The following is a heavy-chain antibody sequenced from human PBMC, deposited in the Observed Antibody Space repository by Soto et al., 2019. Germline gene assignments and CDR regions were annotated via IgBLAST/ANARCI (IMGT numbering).Heavy chain of an antibody. CDR3: ATGQYYYDSSGYYYS. D-gene: IGHD3-22*01. V-gene: IGHV3-11*05. CDR2: ISSSSSYT. J-gene: IGHJ4*02. CDR1: GFTFSDYY. Sequence: QVQLVESGGGLVKPGGSLRLSCAASGFTFSDYYMSWIRQAPGKGLEWVSYISSSSSYTNYADSVKGRFTISGDNAKNSLYLQMNSLRAEDTAVYYCATGQYYYDSSGYYYSWGQGTLVTVSS.